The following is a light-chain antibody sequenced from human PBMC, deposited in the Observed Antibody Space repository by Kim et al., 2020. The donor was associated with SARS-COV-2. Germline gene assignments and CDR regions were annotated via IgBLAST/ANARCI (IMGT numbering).Light chain of an antibody. Sequence: ALGQTVWITCQGDSLRSYYATWYQQKPGQAPILVIYGKNNRPSGIPDQFSGSSSGNTASLTITGTQAGDEADYYCNSRDSNDNVVFGGGTKLTVL. CDR2: GKN. CDR3: NSRDSNDNVV. J-gene: IGLJ2*01. CDR1: SLRSYY. V-gene: IGLV3-19*01.